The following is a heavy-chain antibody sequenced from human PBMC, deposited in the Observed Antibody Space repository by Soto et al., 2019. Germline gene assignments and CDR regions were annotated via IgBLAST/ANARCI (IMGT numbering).Heavy chain of an antibody. CDR3: ARDPLARPPQTGYYYGMDV. D-gene: IGHD6-6*01. J-gene: IGHJ6*02. CDR2: IIPILGTA. V-gene: IGHV1-69*13. Sequence: SVKVSFKACGGTFSSYAISWLRQAPGQGLEWMGGIIPILGTANYAQKFQGRVTITADESTSTAYMELSSLRSEDTAVYYCARDPLARPPQTGYYYGMDVWGQGTTVTVSS. CDR1: GGTFSSYA.